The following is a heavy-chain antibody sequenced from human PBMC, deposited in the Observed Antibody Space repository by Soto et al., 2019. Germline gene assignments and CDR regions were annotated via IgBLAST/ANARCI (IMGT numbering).Heavy chain of an antibody. Sequence: GGSLRLSCAASGFTFSTYDMHWVRQATGKGLEWVSAIGTIGDTYYLDSVKGRFTISRENAKNSVYLQMNSLRAGDTAVYYCARGRSNQYESSPPPKFDPWGRGTLVTVSS. D-gene: IGHD2-8*01. CDR2: IGTIGDT. CDR3: ARGRSNQYESSPPPKFDP. CDR1: GFTFSTYD. J-gene: IGHJ5*02. V-gene: IGHV3-13*01.